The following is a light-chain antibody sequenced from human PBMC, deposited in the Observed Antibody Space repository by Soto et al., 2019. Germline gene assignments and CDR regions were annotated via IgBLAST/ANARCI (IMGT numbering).Light chain of an antibody. CDR2: EVF. Sequence: QSALTQPPSASGSPGQSVTISCTGTRSDVGGYNYVSWYQQHPGKAPKLIIYEVFKRPSGVPDRFSGYKSGNTASLTVSGLQADDEADYYCSSYAGSDIYLFGTGTKVTVL. CDR1: RSDVGGYNY. V-gene: IGLV2-8*01. CDR3: SSYAGSDIYL. J-gene: IGLJ1*01.